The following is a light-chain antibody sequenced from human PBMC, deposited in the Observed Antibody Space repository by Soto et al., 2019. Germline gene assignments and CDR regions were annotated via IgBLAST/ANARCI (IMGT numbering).Light chain of an antibody. V-gene: IGKV1-5*01. Sequence: DIQITHSPSTLSASVGDRVIITFRASQSISRRLAWYQQKPGKAPRLLIYDVSTLESGVPSRFSGSGSGTEFTLTISGLQPDDFATYYCQQYNSYSWTFGQGTKVDIK. CDR3: QQYNSYSWT. CDR2: DVS. J-gene: IGKJ1*01. CDR1: QSISRR.